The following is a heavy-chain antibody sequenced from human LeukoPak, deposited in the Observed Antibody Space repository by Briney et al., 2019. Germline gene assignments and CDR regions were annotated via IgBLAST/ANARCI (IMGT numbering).Heavy chain of an antibody. CDR3: ARPTFSYYYGSGSLYYYGMDV. CDR1: GGTFSSYA. Sequence: GSSVKVSCKASGGTFSSYAISWVRQAPGHGLEWMGRIIPILGIANYAQKFQGRVTITADKSTSTAYMELSSLRSEDTAVYYCARPTFSYYYGSGSLYYYGMDVWGQGTTVTVSS. CDR2: IIPILGIA. J-gene: IGHJ6*02. V-gene: IGHV1-69*04. D-gene: IGHD3-10*01.